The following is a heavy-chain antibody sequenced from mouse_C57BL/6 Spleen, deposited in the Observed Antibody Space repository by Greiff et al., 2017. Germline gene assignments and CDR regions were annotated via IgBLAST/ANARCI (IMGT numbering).Heavy chain of an antibody. D-gene: IGHD3-2*02. CDR1: GYAFTNYL. J-gene: IGHJ4*01. Sequence: QVQLQQSGAELVRPGTSVKVSCKASGYAFTNYLIEWVKQRPGQGLEWIGVINPGSGGTNYNEKFKGKATLTADKSSSTAYMQLSSLTSEDSAVYFCARPAQAPYAMDYWGQGTSVTVSS. V-gene: IGHV1-54*01. CDR2: INPGSGGT. CDR3: ARPAQAPYAMDY.